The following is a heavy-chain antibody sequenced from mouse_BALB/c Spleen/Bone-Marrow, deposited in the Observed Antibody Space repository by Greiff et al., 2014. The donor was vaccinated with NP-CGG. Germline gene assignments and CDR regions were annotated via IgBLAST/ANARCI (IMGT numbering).Heavy chain of an antibody. Sequence: VQLQQSGSVLVRPGASVKLSCKASGYTFTSSWMHWAKQRPGQGLEWIGEIHPNSGNTNYNEKFKGKATLTVDTSSSTAYVDLSSLTSEDSAVCYCAREEIYGNYLWYFDVWGAGTTVTVSS. V-gene: IGHV1S130*01. CDR1: GYTFTSSW. CDR3: AREEIYGNYLWYFDV. J-gene: IGHJ1*01. CDR2: IHPNSGNT. D-gene: IGHD2-1*01.